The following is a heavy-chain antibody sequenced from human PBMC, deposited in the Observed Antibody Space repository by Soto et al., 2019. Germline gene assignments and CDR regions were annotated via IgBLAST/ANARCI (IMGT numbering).Heavy chain of an antibody. J-gene: IGHJ4*02. CDR1: GYTFTSFG. CDR2: ISAHNGNT. CDR3: AAKRGYYYDY. Sequence: ASVKVSCKSSGYTFTSFGISWVRQAPGQGLEWMGWISAHNGNTNYAQKFQGRVSMTTDTSTSTAYMELRSLRSDDTAVYYCAAKRGYYYDYWGQGTLVTVSS. D-gene: IGHD3-22*01. V-gene: IGHV1-18*01.